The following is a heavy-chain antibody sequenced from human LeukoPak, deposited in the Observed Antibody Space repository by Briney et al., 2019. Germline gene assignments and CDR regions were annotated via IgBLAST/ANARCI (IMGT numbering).Heavy chain of an antibody. D-gene: IGHD2-15*01. Sequence: SETLSLTCAVYGGSFSGYYWSWIRQPPGKGLEWIGEINHSGSTNYNPSLKSRVTISVDTSKNQFSLKLSSVTAADTAVYYCARGGIAVVVAANQPLSRGMDVWGQGTTVTVSS. CDR1: GGSFSGYY. CDR2: INHSGST. V-gene: IGHV4-34*01. J-gene: IGHJ6*02. CDR3: ARGGIAVVVAANQPLSRGMDV.